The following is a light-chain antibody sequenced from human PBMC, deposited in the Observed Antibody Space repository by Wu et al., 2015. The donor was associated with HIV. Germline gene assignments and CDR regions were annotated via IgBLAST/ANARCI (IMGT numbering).Light chain of an antibody. J-gene: IGKJ2*03. V-gene: IGKV3-15*01. CDR2: GAS. CDR1: QNVYRS. Sequence: ETVMTQSPVTLSVSPGERATLSCRASQNVYRSLAWYRQKPGQAPSLLIYGASTRATGVPARFSGSGSGTEFTLTISSLQSEDFAVYYCQQYYNSAPRTSFGQGTKVEIK. CDR3: QQYYNSAPRTS.